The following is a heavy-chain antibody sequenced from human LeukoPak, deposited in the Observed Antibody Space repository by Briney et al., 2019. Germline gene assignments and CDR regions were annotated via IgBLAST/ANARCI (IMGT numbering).Heavy chain of an antibody. D-gene: IGHD3-16*01. CDR2: ISSSSSYI. CDR1: GFTFSDYY. V-gene: IGHV3-21*01. Sequence: GGSLRLSCAASGFTFSDYYMNWVRQAPGKGLEWVSSISSSSSYIYYADSVKGRFTISRDNAKNSLYLQMNSLRAEDTAVYYCARDPMITFGVYYFDYWGQGTLVTVSS. J-gene: IGHJ4*02. CDR3: ARDPMITFGVYYFDY.